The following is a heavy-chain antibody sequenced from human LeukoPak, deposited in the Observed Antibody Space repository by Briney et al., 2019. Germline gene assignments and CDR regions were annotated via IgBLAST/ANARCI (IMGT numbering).Heavy chain of an antibody. CDR1: GYTLTELS. CDR2: FDPEDGET. CDR3: ARGTYSSGWYY. D-gene: IGHD6-19*01. J-gene: IGHJ4*02. V-gene: IGHV1-24*01. Sequence: GASVKVSCKVSGYTLTELSMHWVRQAPGKGLEWMGGFDPEDGETIYAQKFQGRVTMTRNTSISTAYMELSSLRSEDTAVYYCARGTYSSGWYYWGQGTLVTVSS.